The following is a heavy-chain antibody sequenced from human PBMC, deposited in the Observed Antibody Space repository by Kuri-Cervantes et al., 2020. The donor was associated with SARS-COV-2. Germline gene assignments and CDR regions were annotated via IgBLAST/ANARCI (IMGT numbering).Heavy chain of an antibody. CDR1: GYTFTGYY. CDR3: ARGWSGYSLDPPHFDY. V-gene: IGHV1-2*02. D-gene: IGHD3-3*01. CDR2: INPNSGGT. Sequence: ASVKVSCKASGYTFTGYYMHWVRQALGQGLEWMGWINPNSGGTNYAQKFQGRVTMTRDTSISTAYMELSRLRSDDTAVYYCARGWSGYSLDPPHFDYWGQGTLVTVSS. J-gene: IGHJ4*02.